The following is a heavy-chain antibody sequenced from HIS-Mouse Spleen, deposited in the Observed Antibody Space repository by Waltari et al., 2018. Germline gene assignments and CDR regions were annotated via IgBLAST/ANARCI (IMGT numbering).Heavy chain of an antibody. CDR2: ISYDGSKQ. Sequence: LEWVAVISYDGSKQDYADSVKGRFTIPRDNSKNTLYLQMNSLRAEDTAVYYCAKDKHHAFDYWGQGTLVTVSS. V-gene: IGHV3-30*18. J-gene: IGHJ4*02. CDR3: AKDKHHAFDY.